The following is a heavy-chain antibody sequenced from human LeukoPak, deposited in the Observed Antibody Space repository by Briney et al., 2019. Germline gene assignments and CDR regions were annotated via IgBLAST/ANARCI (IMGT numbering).Heavy chain of an antibody. CDR1: GYTFTGYY. Sequence: GASVKVSCKASGYTFTGYYMHWVRQAPGQGLEWMGWINPNSGGTNYAQKFQGRVTVTRDTSISTAYMELSRLRSDDTAVYYCARDRSYYYDSSGLSPWGQGTLVTVSS. CDR2: INPNSGGT. J-gene: IGHJ4*02. CDR3: ARDRSYYYDSSGLSP. D-gene: IGHD3-22*01. V-gene: IGHV1-2*02.